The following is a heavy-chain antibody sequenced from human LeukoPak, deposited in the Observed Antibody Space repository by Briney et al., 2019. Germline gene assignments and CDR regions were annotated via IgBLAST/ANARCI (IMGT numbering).Heavy chain of an antibody. J-gene: IGHJ4*02. V-gene: IGHV1-8*01. D-gene: IGHD3-22*01. CDR2: MNPNSGNT. CDR3: AREYDSSGYYLDY. Sequence: GASVKVSCKASGYTFTSYDINWVRQATGQGLEWMGWMNPNSGNTGYAQKFQGRVTMTRNTSISTAYMELSSLRSEDTAVYYCAREYDSSGYYLDYWGQGTLVTVSS. CDR1: GYTFTSYD.